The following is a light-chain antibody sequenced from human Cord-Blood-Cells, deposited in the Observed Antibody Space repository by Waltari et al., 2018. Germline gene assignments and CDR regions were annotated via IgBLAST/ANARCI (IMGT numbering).Light chain of an antibody. V-gene: IGLV2-23*02. CDR3: CSYAGSSTWV. Sequence: QSALTQPASVSGSPGQSITISCTGTSSDVGSYNLVSWYQQHPGKAPKLMIYEVSKRPTGGSKRFSGSKSGNTASLAIPGLQAEDEADYYCCSYAGSSTWVFGGGTKLTVL. J-gene: IGLJ3*02. CDR2: EVS. CDR1: SSDVGSYNL.